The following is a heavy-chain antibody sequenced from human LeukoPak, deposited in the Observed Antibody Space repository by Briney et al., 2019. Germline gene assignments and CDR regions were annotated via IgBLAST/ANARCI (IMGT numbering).Heavy chain of an antibody. CDR2: IYYSGST. D-gene: IGHD2-2*01. J-gene: IGHJ4*02. V-gene: IGHV4-59*12. CDR1: GVSISDYY. Sequence: PSETLSLTCTVSGVSISDYYWSWIRQPPGKGLEWIGYIYYSGSTDYNPSLKSRVTISVDTSENQFSLKLRSVTAADTAVYYCARTGPTFFVIVPPAYFDYWGQGILVTVSS. CDR3: ARTGPTFFVIVPPAYFDY.